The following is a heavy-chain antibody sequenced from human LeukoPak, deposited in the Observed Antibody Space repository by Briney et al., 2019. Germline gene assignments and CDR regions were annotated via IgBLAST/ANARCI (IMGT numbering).Heavy chain of an antibody. V-gene: IGHV3-66*01. CDR2: IYSGGST. Sequence: PGGSLRLSCAASGFTVSSNYMSWVRQAPGKGLEWVSVIYSGGSTYYADSVKGRFTISRDNSKNTLYLQMNSLRAEDTAVYYCEVVTAMYDAFDIWGQGTMVTVSS. CDR3: EVVTAMYDAFDI. J-gene: IGHJ3*02. CDR1: GFTVSSNY. D-gene: IGHD2-21*02.